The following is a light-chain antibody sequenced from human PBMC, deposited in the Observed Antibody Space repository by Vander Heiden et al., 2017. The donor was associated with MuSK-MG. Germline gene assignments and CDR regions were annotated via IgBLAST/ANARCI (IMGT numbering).Light chain of an antibody. CDR2: AAS. CDR3: QRRDSTPWT. Sequence: DIQMTQSPSSLSASVGDRVTITCRASQTISGHLNWYQQKPGKAPKLLIYAASSLQSGVPSRFSGSGSGTDFTLTISRLQPEDFAVYCCQRRDSTPWTFGQGTKLEIK. J-gene: IGKJ1*01. V-gene: IGKV1-39*01. CDR1: QTISGH.